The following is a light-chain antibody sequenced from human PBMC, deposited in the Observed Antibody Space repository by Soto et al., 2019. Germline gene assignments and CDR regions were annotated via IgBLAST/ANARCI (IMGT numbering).Light chain of an antibody. J-gene: IGKJ1*01. Sequence: EIVLTQSPGTLSLSPGERATLSCRASQSVSSSFLAWYQQKPDQAPRLLIYVASSRATGIPDRFSGSGSGTDFTLTITRLEPEDFAVYYCQQYGSSPWTFGQGTKVEIK. CDR1: QSVSSSF. V-gene: IGKV3-20*01. CDR2: VAS. CDR3: QQYGSSPWT.